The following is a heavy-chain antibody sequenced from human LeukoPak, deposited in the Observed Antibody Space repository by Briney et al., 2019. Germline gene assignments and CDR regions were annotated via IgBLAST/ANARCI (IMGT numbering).Heavy chain of an antibody. CDR3: ASTLDGDPDAFDI. V-gene: IGHV4-34*01. CDR2: INHSGST. CDR1: GGSFSGYY. Sequence: SETLSLTCAVYGGSFSGYYWSWIRQPPGKGLEWIGEINHSGSTNYNPSLKSRVTISVDTSKNQFSLKLSPVTAADTAVYYCASTLDGDPDAFDIWGQGTMVTVSS. J-gene: IGHJ3*02. D-gene: IGHD4-17*01.